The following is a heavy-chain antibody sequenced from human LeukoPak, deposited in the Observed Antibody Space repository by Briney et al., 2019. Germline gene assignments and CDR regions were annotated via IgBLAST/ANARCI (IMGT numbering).Heavy chain of an antibody. D-gene: IGHD1-14*01. J-gene: IGHJ4*02. CDR3: AKVPIRKGIPYYFDY. V-gene: IGHV3-23*01. CDR1: GFTFSSYA. CDR2: ISGSGGST. Sequence: PGGSLRLSCAASGFTFSSYAMSWVRQAPGKGLEWVSAISGSGGSTCYADSVKGRFTISRDNSKNTLYLQMNSLSAEDTAVYYCAKVPIRKGIPYYFDYWGQGTLVTVSS.